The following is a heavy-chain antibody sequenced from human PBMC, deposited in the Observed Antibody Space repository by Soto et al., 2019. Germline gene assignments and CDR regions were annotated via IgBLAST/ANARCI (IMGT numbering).Heavy chain of an antibody. D-gene: IGHD2-15*01. CDR1: GDSVSSNSAA. CDR2: TYYRSKWYN. V-gene: IGHV6-1*01. Sequence: QTLSLTCAISGDSVSSNSAAWNWIRQSPSRGLEWLGRTYYRSKWYNDYAVSVKSRITINPDTSKNQFSLQLNSVTPEDTAVYYCARAPSCSGGSCYYENWLDPWGQGTLVTVYS. CDR3: ARAPSCSGGSCYYENWLDP. J-gene: IGHJ5*02.